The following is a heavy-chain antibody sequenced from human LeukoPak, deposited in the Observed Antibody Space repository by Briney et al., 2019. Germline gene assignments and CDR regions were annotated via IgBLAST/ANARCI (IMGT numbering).Heavy chain of an antibody. CDR3: TTDDRRYSYAPRY. V-gene: IGHV3-15*01. D-gene: IGHD5-18*01. J-gene: IGHJ4*02. Sequence: GGSLRLSCAGSGFTFSNAWMSWVRQAPGKGLEWVGRIKSEPDGGTTDYAAPVKGKFTISRDDSKNTLYLQMNSLRAEDTALYYCTTDDRRYSYAPRYWGQGTLVTVSS. CDR1: GFTFSNAW. CDR2: IKSEPDGGTT.